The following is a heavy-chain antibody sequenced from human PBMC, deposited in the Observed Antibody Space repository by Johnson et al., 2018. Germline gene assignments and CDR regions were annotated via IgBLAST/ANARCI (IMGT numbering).Heavy chain of an antibody. CDR1: GFTFSSYA. V-gene: IGHV3-30-3*01. Sequence: QVQLVESGGGLVQPGRSLRLSCAASGFTFSSYAMYWVRQAPGKGLEWVAVISYDGSNKYYADSVKGRFTISRDNSKNTLYLQMNSLRAEDTAVYYWARDIIIGIALMDVWGKGTTVTVSS. CDR3: ARDIIIGIALMDV. J-gene: IGHJ6*03. CDR2: ISYDGSNK. D-gene: IGHD6-13*01.